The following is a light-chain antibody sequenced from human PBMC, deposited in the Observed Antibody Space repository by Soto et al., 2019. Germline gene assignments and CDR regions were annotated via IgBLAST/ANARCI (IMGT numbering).Light chain of an antibody. J-gene: IGKJ2*01. V-gene: IGKV1-5*03. CDR3: QHYNSYPIT. CDR1: QSISSW. Sequence: DIQKTQSPSTLSTSVGDRVTITCRASQSISSWLAWYQQKPGKAPKLLIYKASSLESGVPSRFSGSGSGTEFTLTISSLQPDDFATYYCQHYNSYPITFGQGTKLEIK. CDR2: KAS.